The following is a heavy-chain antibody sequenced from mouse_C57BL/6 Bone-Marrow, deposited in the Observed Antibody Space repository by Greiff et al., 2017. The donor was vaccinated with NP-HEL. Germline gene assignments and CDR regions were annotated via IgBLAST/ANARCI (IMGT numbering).Heavy chain of an antibody. Sequence: QVQLQQSGAELARPGASVKLSCKASGYTFTSYGISWVKQRTGQGLEWIGEIYPRSGNTYYNEKFKGKATLTADKSSSTAYMELRSLTSEDSAVDVCARRYYSNLWYFDGWGTGTTVTVSS. V-gene: IGHV1-81*01. CDR1: GYTFTSYG. CDR2: IYPRSGNT. D-gene: IGHD2-5*01. J-gene: IGHJ1*03. CDR3: ARRYYSNLWYFDG.